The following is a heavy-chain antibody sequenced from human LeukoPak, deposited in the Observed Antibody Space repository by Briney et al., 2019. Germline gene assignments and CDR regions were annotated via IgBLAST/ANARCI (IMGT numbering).Heavy chain of an antibody. Sequence: SETLSLTCAVYGGSFSGYYWSCIRQPPGKGLEWIGEINHSVSTNYNPSLKSRVTISVDTSKNQFSLKLSSVPSADTAVYYCASFCSSTSCFGDYWGQGTLVTVSS. CDR3: ASFCSSTSCFGDY. CDR1: GGSFSGYY. V-gene: IGHV4-34*01. J-gene: IGHJ4*02. D-gene: IGHD2-2*01. CDR2: INHSVST.